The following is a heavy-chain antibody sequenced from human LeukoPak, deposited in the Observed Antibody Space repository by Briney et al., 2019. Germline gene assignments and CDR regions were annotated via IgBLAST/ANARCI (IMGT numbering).Heavy chain of an antibody. CDR2: INSDGGST. CDR3: ARAPGFGELLEGAFDI. Sequence: GGSMRLSCAASGFSFSSYWMHWVRQPPGKGLVCVSLINSDGGSTTYADSVKSRFTISTENAKNTLYLQMNSLRAEDKAVYYCARAPGFGELLEGAFDIWGQGTMVTVSS. J-gene: IGHJ3*02. V-gene: IGHV3-74*01. CDR1: GFSFSSYW. D-gene: IGHD3-10*01.